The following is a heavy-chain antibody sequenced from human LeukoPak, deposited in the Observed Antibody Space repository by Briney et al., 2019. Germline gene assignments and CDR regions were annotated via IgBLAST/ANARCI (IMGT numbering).Heavy chain of an antibody. D-gene: IGHD5-18*01. V-gene: IGHV3-74*01. J-gene: IGHJ4*02. CDR3: ARETKYGGYSYGFLDY. Sequence: GGSLRLSCAASGFTFSSYGMNWVRQAPGKGLVWVSRINSDGSGTYYADSVKGRFTISRHNSNNTLYLQMNSLRDEDTAVYYCARETKYGGYSYGFLDYWGQGTPVTVSS. CDR2: INSDGSGT. CDR1: GFTFSSYG.